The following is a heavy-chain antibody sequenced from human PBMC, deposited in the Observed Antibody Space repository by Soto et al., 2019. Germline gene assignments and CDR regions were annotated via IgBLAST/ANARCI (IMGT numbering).Heavy chain of an antibody. CDR3: ARGSAPYSSGWYRGLRLWFDY. Sequence: MHWVRXAPGKELERVAVISYDGCNKYYADSVKGRFTISRDNSKNTLYLQMNSLSAEDTAVYYCARGSAPYSSGWYRGLRLWFDYWGQGTLVTVSS. J-gene: IGHJ4*02. D-gene: IGHD6-19*01. CDR2: ISYDGCNK. V-gene: IGHV3-30*03.